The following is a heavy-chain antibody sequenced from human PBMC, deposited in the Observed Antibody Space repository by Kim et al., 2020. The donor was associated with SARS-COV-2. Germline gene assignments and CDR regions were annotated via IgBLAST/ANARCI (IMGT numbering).Heavy chain of an antibody. Sequence: GGSLRLSCAASGFTFSSYAMHWVRQAPGKGLEWVAVISYDGSNKYYADSVKGRFTISRDNSKNTLYLQMNSLRAEDTAVYYCASGRAQFDYWGQGTLVTVSS. V-gene: IGHV3-30*04. CDR2: ISYDGSNK. CDR1: GFTFSSYA. CDR3: ASGRAQFDY. J-gene: IGHJ4*02.